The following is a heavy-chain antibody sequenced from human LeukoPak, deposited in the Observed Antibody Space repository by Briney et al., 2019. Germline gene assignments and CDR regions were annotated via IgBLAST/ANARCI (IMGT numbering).Heavy chain of an antibody. D-gene: IGHD1-1*01. Sequence: GGSLRLSCAASGFTFSSYDMHGVRQAPGKGLEWVAIISYDGNNKYYGDSVKGRFTISRDNSKNTLYLQMNSLRVEDTAVYYCAKRNGFWGQGTLVTVSS. V-gene: IGHV3-30*18. CDR3: AKRNGF. CDR1: GFTFSSYD. J-gene: IGHJ4*02. CDR2: ISYDGNNK.